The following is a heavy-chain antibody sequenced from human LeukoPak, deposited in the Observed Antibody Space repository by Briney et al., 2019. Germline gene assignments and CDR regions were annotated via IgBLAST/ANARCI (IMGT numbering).Heavy chain of an antibody. J-gene: IGHJ6*02. V-gene: IGHV3-30*18. CDR3: AKALGMTTVTSYYYGMDV. CDR1: GFTFSSYG. Sequence: GGSLRLSCAASGFTFSSYGMHWVRQAPGKRLEWVAVMSYDGSNKYYADSVKGRFTISRDNSKNTLYLQMNSLRAEDTAVYYCAKALGMTTVTSYYYGMDVWGQGTTVTVSS. D-gene: IGHD4-17*01. CDR2: MSYDGSNK.